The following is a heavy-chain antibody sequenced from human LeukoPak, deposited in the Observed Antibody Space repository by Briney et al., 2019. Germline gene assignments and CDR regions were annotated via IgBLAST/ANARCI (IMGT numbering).Heavy chain of an antibody. V-gene: IGHV3-53*05. J-gene: IGHJ4*02. Sequence: GGSLRLSCAASGFTVSSNYMSWVRQAPGKGLEWVSVIHSDGATHYADSVKGRFTISRDNSKNTLYLQMNSLRAEDTAVYYCASELGYCSGGSCYSARDFDYWGQGTLVTVSS. CDR3: ASELGYCSGGSCYSARDFDY. CDR1: GFTVSSNY. CDR2: IHSDGAT. D-gene: IGHD2-15*01.